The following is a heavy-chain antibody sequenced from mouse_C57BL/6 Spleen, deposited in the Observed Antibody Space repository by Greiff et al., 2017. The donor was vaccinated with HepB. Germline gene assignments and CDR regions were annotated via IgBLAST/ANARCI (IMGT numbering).Heavy chain of an antibody. CDR1: GYTFTDYE. Sequence: QVQLQQSGAELVRPGASVTLSCKASGYTFTDYEMHWVKQTPVHGLEWIGAIDPETGGTAYNQKFKGKAILTADKSSSTAYMELRSLTSEDSAVYYCTRSRLGGFDYWGQGTTLTVSS. CDR2: IDPETGGT. J-gene: IGHJ2*01. CDR3: TRSRLGGFDY. D-gene: IGHD2-4*01. V-gene: IGHV1-15*01.